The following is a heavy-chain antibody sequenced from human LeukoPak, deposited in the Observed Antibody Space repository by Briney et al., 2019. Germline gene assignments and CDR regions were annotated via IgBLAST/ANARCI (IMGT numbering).Heavy chain of an antibody. CDR3: ARHAVVVTAMPNYYYYGMDV. V-gene: IGHV5-51*01. Sequence: GSLRFSCKGSGYSFTSYWIGGVGQMPGKGLEGMGIIYPVNSDTRYSPSFQGQVTISADKSISTAYLQWSSLKASDTAMYYCARHAVVVTAMPNYYYYGMDVWGQGTTVTVSS. CDR1: GYSFTSYW. D-gene: IGHD2-21*02. J-gene: IGHJ6*02. CDR2: IYPVNSDT.